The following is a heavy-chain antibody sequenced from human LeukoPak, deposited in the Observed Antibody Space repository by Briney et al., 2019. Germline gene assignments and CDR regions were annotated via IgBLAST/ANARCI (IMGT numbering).Heavy chain of an antibody. CDR1: TYTLTSYA. CDR3: ARVGPYYYGMDV. V-gene: IGHV1-8*02. CDR2: MNPNSGNT. J-gene: IGHJ6*02. Sequence: ASVKVSCKASTYTLTSYAISWMRQATGQGLEWMGWMNPNSGNTGYAQKFQGRVTMTRNTSISTAYMELSSLRSEDTAVYYCARVGPYYYGMDVWGQGTTVTVSS.